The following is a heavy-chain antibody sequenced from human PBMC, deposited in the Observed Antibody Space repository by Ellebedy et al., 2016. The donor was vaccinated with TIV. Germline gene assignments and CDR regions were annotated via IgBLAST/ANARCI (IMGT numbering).Heavy chain of an antibody. CDR1: GFTFSNYD. CDR3: ARGDLYTASSFPDF. CDR2: VGTAGYT. Sequence: GGSLRLXXTTSGFTFSNYDMYWIRQSSSKGLEWVATVGTAGYTDYSVSVRGRFSISGDNAKDSLWLQMSGLTVADTAVYYCARGDLYTASSFPDFWGQGALVTVSS. D-gene: IGHD6-6*01. J-gene: IGHJ4*02. V-gene: IGHV3-13*01.